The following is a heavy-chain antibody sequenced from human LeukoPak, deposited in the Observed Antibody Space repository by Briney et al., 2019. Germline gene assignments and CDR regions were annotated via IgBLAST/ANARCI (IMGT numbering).Heavy chain of an antibody. V-gene: IGHV3-53*01. CDR1: GFTVDSNY. D-gene: IGHD1-26*01. CDR3: AREAVGATVFDY. Sequence: PGGSLRLSCAASGFTVDSNYLSWVRQAPGKGLEWVSTIYTGGNTYYAASVKGRFTISRDFSKNTVFLHMNSLRAEDTAMYYCAREAVGATVFDYWGQGTLVTVSS. J-gene: IGHJ4*02. CDR2: IYTGGNT.